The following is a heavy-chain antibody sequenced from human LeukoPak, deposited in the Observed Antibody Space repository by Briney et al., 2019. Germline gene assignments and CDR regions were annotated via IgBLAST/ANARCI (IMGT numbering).Heavy chain of an antibody. V-gene: IGHV3-23*01. CDR1: GFTFSSYA. D-gene: IGHD5-24*01. CDR2: ISGSGSGGST. J-gene: IGHJ4*02. Sequence: GGSLRLSCAASGFTFSSYAMSWVRQAPGKGLEWVSNISGSGSGGSTYYADSVKGRFTISRDNSKNTLYLQVNSLRAEDTAVYYCAKSGYNRFDYWGQGTLVTVSS. CDR3: AKSGYNRFDY.